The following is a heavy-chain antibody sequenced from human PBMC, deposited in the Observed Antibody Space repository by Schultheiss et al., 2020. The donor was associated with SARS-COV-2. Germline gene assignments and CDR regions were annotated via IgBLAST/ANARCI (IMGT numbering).Heavy chain of an antibody. V-gene: IGHV4-4*07. D-gene: IGHD1-26*01. CDR1: GDSISNYY. CDR3: ARGVGSYYDVFDY. Sequence: SETLSLTCTVSGDSISNYYWSWVRQPAGKGLEWIGRIQSTGSTDHNSSLKSRVIMSVDTSKNQFSLKLNSVTAADTAVYYCARGVGSYYDVFDYWGQGTLVTVSS. J-gene: IGHJ4*02. CDR2: IQSTGST.